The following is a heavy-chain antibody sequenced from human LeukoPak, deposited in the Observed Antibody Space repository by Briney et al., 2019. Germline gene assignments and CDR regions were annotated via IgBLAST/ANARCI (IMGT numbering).Heavy chain of an antibody. D-gene: IGHD1-26*01. CDR1: GFTFSSYW. Sequence: PGGSLRLSCAASGFTFSSYWMSWVRQAPGKGLEWVANIKQDGSEKYHVNSVKGRFTINRDNAKNSLYLQMNSLRAEDTAVYYCARDREWELPADAFDIWGQGTTVTVSS. CDR3: ARDREWELPADAFDI. V-gene: IGHV3-7*01. CDR2: IKQDGSEK. J-gene: IGHJ3*02.